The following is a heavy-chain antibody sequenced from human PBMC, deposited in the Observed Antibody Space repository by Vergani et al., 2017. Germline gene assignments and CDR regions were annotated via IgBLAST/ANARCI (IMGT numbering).Heavy chain of an antibody. Sequence: QVQLVQSGAEVKKPGASVKVSCKASGYTFTSYGISWVRQAPGQGLEWMGWISAYNGNTNYAQKLQGRVTMTTDTSTGTAYMELRSLRSDDTAVYYCARDRMVAPDRYSSSPGSGQGPWGQGTLVTVSS. CDR2: ISAYNGNT. D-gene: IGHD6-6*01. CDR3: ARDRMVAPDRYSSSPGSGQGP. CDR1: GYTFTSYG. V-gene: IGHV1-18*01. J-gene: IGHJ5*02.